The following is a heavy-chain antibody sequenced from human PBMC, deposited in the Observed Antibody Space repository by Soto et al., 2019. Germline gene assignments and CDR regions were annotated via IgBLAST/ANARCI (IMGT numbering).Heavy chain of an antibody. V-gene: IGHV4-59*01. Sequence: SETLSLTCTVSGGSIKSYYWSWIRQPPGKGLEWIGSIYYSGSSSSGPSLKSRVTMSVDTSKNQFSLKLSAVIAADTAMYYCARYSYGSDYYFDYWGQGTLVTVSS. CDR2: IYYSGSS. J-gene: IGHJ4*02. CDR3: ARYSYGSDYYFDY. D-gene: IGHD3-10*01. CDR1: GGSIKSYY.